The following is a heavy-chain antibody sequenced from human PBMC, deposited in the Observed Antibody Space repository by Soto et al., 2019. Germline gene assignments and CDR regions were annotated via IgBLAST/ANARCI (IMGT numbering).Heavy chain of an antibody. CDR1: GFIFNTYG. D-gene: IGHD3-3*01. CDR3: AKDRDPIMDSGVVIPHGLDV. Sequence: QVQLVESGGGVVQPGKSLRLSCAASGFIFNTYGMHWVRQAPGKGLEGVALISFDGSNQYYPDSVKGRFIISRDNSKNILYLQMNSLKAEDTAVYYCAKDRDPIMDSGVVIPHGLDVWGQGTTVAVS. V-gene: IGHV3-30*18. J-gene: IGHJ6*02. CDR2: ISFDGSNQ.